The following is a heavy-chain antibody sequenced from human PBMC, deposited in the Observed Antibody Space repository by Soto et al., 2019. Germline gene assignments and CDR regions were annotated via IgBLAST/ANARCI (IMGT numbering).Heavy chain of an antibody. J-gene: IGHJ6*02. CDR3: ARGDSSGYSPDYYYYGMDV. D-gene: IGHD3-22*01. CDR2: IYYSGST. CDR1: GGSISSYY. V-gene: IGHV4-59*01. Sequence: QVQLQESGPGLVKPSETLSLTCTVSGGSISSYYWSWIRQPPGKGLEWMGYIYYSGSTNYNPSLKSRVTISVDTSKNQFSLKLSSVAAADTAVYYCARGDSSGYSPDYYYYGMDVWGQGTTVTVSS.